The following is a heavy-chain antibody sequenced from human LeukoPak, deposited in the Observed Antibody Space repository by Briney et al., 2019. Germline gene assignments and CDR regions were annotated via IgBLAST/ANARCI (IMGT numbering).Heavy chain of an antibody. J-gene: IGHJ6*03. CDR1: GFTFDDYA. V-gene: IGHV3-43D*03. Sequence: PGGSLRLSCAAPGFTFDDYAMHWVRQAPGKGLEWVSLISWDGGSTYYADSVKGRFTISRDNSKNSLYLQMNSLRAEDTALYYCAKDGSRGYSYGIYYYYYMDVWGKGTTVTVSS. CDR3: AKDGSRGYSYGIYYYYYMDV. D-gene: IGHD5-18*01. CDR2: ISWDGGST.